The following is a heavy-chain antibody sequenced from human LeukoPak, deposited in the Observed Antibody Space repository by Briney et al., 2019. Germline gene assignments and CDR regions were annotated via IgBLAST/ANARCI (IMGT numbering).Heavy chain of an antibody. J-gene: IGHJ1*01. CDR2: INPNSGGT. CDR3: ARVGYGDPEYFQH. Sequence: ASVKVSCKASGYTFTGYYMHWVRQAPGQGLEWMGWINPNSGGTNYAQKFQGRVTMTRDTSISTAYMELSRLRSDDTAVYYCARVGYGDPEYFQHWGQGTLVTVSS. CDR1: GYTFTGYY. V-gene: IGHV1-2*02. D-gene: IGHD4-17*01.